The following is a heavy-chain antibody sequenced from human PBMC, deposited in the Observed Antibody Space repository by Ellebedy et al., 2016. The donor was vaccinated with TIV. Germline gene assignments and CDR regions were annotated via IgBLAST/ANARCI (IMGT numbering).Heavy chain of an antibody. V-gene: IGHV3-21*01. Sequence: GESLKISXAASGFTFSSYSMNWVRQAPGKGLEWVSSISSSSSYIYYADSVKGRFTISRDNAKNSLYLQMNSLRAEDTAVYYSARGFGEVPAARMRFDYYYGMDVWGQGTTVTVSS. D-gene: IGHD2-2*01. CDR2: ISSSSSYI. J-gene: IGHJ6*02. CDR3: ARGFGEVPAARMRFDYYYGMDV. CDR1: GFTFSSYS.